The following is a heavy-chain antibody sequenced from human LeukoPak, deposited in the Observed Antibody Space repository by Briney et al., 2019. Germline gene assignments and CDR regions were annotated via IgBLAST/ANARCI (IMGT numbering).Heavy chain of an antibody. J-gene: IGHJ3*02. Sequence: PSETLSLTCAVYGGSFSGYYWSWIRQPPGKGLEWIGEINHSGSTNYNPSLKSRVTISVDTSKNQFSLKLSSVTAADTAVYYCARREGVVVPAAILAFDIWGQGTMVTVSS. CDR1: GGSFSGYY. CDR2: INHSGST. D-gene: IGHD2-2*01. V-gene: IGHV4-34*01. CDR3: ARREGVVVPAAILAFDI.